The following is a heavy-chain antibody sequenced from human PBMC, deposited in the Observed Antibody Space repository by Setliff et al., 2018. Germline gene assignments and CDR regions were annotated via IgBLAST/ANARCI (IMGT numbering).Heavy chain of an antibody. CDR2: IDPRDDFT. Sequence: GASVKVSCKASGDSFSDFYMHWVRQVPGEGLEAMGRIDPRDDFTVYAERFKDRLTITADTSTDTSYMEMSSLRFEDTAVYYCAIDYGPTGPPYHLGPGTPVPVSS. V-gene: IGHV1-69-2*01. CDR3: AIDYGPTGPPYH. J-gene: IGHJ4*02. D-gene: IGHD1-1*01. CDR1: GDSFSDFY.